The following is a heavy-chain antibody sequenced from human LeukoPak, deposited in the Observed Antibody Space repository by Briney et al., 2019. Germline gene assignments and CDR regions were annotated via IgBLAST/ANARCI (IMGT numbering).Heavy chain of an antibody. V-gene: IGHV3-66*04. D-gene: IGHD5-18*01. CDR2: IYSGGST. Sequence: GGSLRLSCAASGFTVSSNYMSWVRQAPGKGLQWVSVIYSGGSTYYADSVKGRFTISRDNSKNTLYLQMNSLRAEDTAVYYCATPAGYSYGYDYYYGMDVWGQGTTVTVSS. CDR3: ATPAGYSYGYDYYYGMDV. J-gene: IGHJ6*02. CDR1: GFTVSSNY.